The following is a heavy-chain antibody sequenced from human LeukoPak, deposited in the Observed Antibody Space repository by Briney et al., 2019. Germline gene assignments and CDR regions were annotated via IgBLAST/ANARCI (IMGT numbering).Heavy chain of an antibody. CDR2: ISYDGSNK. Sequence: PGGSLRLSCAASGFTFSSYGMHWVRQAPGKGLEWVAVISYDGSNKYYADSVKGRFTISRDNSKNTLYLQMNSLRAEDTAVHYCAKEPKPRTAVGTKYYFDYWGQGTLVTVSS. V-gene: IGHV3-30*18. D-gene: IGHD4-23*01. CDR3: AKEPKPRTAVGTKYYFDY. CDR1: GFTFSSYG. J-gene: IGHJ4*02.